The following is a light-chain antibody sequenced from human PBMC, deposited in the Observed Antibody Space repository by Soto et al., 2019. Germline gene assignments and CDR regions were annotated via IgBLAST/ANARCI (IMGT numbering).Light chain of an antibody. CDR2: PAS. Sequence: DIQLTQSPSFLSASVGDRVTVSCRASQDISTSLAWFQQKAGKVPQLLVYPASTLQDGVPSRFSGSGSGTYFTLTINNLQAEAFATYYCQHLRTYPFSFGQGTKLDIK. CDR3: QHLRTYPFS. J-gene: IGKJ2*03. CDR1: QDISTS. V-gene: IGKV1-9*01.